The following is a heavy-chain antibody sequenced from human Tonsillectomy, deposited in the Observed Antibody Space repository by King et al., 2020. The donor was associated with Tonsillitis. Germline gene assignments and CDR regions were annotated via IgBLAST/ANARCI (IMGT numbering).Heavy chain of an antibody. CDR3: ARAGAPYGIDV. Sequence: VQLVEFGGGLVQPVGSMRVSCAGSGFRFNMYWIVWVSQAPGKGLESVSSIKSDGSLTNYVDSVKGRFTVSRDNAENSLYLQMNSLRVEDTALYYCARAGAPYGIDVWGQGTMVTVSS. CDR2: IKSDGSLT. CDR1: GFRFNMYW. J-gene: IGHJ3*01. D-gene: IGHD1-26*01. V-gene: IGHV3-7*03.